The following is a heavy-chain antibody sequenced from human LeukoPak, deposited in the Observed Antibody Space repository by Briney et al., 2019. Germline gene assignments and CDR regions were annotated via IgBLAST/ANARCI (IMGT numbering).Heavy chain of an antibody. CDR3: AKDHVLLGAFDI. D-gene: IGHD3-10*01. V-gene: IGHV4-4*07. J-gene: IGHJ3*02. CDR1: GGSISSYY. Sequence: SETLSLTCTVSGGSISSYYWSWIRQPAGKGLEWIGRIYTSGSTNYNPSLKSRVTMSVDTSKNQFSLKLNSVTAADTAVYYCAKDHVLLGAFDIWGQGTMVTVSS. CDR2: IYTSGST.